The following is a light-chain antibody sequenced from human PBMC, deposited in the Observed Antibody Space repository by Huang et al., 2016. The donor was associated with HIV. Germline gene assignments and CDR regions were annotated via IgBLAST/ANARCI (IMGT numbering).Light chain of an antibody. J-gene: IGKJ1*01. CDR1: QSITRY. Sequence: EIVMTQSPATLSVSPGERAILFCRARQSITRYVAWYQQKPGQAPRLLIYDASTRATGSQARFSGSASGTEYTLTISSLQSEDFAVYYCQQYNDWPRTFGQGTKVEIK. V-gene: IGKV3-15*01. CDR3: QQYNDWPRT. CDR2: DAS.